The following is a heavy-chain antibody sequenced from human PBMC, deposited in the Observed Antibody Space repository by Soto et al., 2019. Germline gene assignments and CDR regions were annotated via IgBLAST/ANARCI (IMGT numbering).Heavy chain of an antibody. J-gene: IGHJ5*02. D-gene: IGHD2-15*01. CDR3: ASDGPYCSGGSCYSP. CDR1: GFTFSSYA. Sequence: QVQLVESGGGVVQPGRSLRLSCAASGFTFSSYAMHWVRQAPCKGLEWVAVISYDGSNKYYADSVKGRFTISRDNSKNTLYLQMNSLRAEDTAASYCASDGPYCSGGSCYSPWGQGTLVTVSS. V-gene: IGHV3-30-3*01. CDR2: ISYDGSNK.